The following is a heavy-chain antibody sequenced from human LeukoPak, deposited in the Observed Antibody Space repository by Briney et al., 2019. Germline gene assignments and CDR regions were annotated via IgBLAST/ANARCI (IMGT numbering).Heavy chain of an antibody. J-gene: IGHJ4*02. CDR2: IKQDGSEK. Sequence: GGSLRLSCAASGFTFSSYWMSWVRQAPGKGLEWVANIKQDGSEKYYVDSVKGRFTISRDNAKNSLYLQMNSLRAEDTALYYCVKAIDSSGYYSLFDYWGQGTLVTVSS. D-gene: IGHD3-22*01. CDR3: VKAIDSSGYYSLFDY. CDR1: GFTFSSYW. V-gene: IGHV3-7*03.